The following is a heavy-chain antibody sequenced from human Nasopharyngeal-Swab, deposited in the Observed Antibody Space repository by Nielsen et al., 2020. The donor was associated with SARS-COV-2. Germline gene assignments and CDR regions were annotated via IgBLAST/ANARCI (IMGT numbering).Heavy chain of an antibody. CDR1: GGTFSSYA. D-gene: IGHD3-22*01. Sequence: SVKVSCKASGGTFSSYAISWVRQAPGQGLEWTGGIIPIFGTANYAQKFQGRVTITADESTSTAYMELSSLRSEDTAVYYCASLAMIGVHHAFDIWGQGTMVTVSS. CDR3: ASLAMIGVHHAFDI. CDR2: IIPIFGTA. V-gene: IGHV1-69*13. J-gene: IGHJ3*02.